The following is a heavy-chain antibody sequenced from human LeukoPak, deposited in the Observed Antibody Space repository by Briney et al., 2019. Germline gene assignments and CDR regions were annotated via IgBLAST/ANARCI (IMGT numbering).Heavy chain of an antibody. D-gene: IGHD3-22*01. J-gene: IGHJ4*02. CDR2: IYTSGST. Sequence: SETLSLTCTVSGGSISSYYWSWIRQPPRKGLEWIGRIYTSGSTNYNPSLKSRVTMSVDTSKNQFSLKLSSVTAADTAVYYCARESESTYYYDSSGYYFDYWGQGTLVTVSS. CDR3: ARESESTYYYDSSGYYFDY. V-gene: IGHV4-4*07. CDR1: GGSISSYY.